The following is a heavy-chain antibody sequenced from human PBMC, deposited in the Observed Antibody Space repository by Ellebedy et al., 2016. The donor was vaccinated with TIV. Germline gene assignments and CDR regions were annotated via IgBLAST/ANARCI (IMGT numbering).Heavy chain of an antibody. V-gene: IGHV3-7*03. CDR2: IKQDGSEE. D-gene: IGHD3-10*01. CDR3: VRLGYYCMDF. J-gene: IGHJ4*02. Sequence: GESLKISCAASGFTFNVNWMAWVRQAPGKGLEWVAHIKQDGSEEYYRDSVKSRFIISRDNARNSLYLQMNSLRVDDTAVYYCVRLGYYCMDFWGQGTLVTVSS. CDR1: GFTFNVNW.